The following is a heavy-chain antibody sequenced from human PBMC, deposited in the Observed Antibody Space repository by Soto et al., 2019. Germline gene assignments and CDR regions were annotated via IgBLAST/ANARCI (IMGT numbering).Heavy chain of an antibody. CDR3: AREVDCTNGVCYPREVFWFDP. Sequence: TGGSLSLSCPASGFPFGDYSMSWFRQAPGKGLEWVGFIRSKAYGGTTEYAASVKGRFTISRDDSKSIAYLQMNSLKTEDTAVYYCAREVDCTNGVCYPREVFWFDPWGQGTLVTVSS. V-gene: IGHV3-49*03. CDR1: GFPFGDYS. CDR2: IRSKAYGGTT. D-gene: IGHD2-8*01. J-gene: IGHJ5*02.